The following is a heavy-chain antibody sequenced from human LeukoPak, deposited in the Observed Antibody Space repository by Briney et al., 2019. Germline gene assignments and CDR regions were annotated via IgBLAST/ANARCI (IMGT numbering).Heavy chain of an antibody. Sequence: PGGSLRLSCAASGFTFDDYAMHWVPPAPGKSLEWGSGISWNSGIIGYADSVKGRFTISRDNAKNSLYLQMNSLRAEDKALYYCAKEGPYYDSSGYYLDYWGQGNLVTVSS. CDR1: GFTFDDYA. J-gene: IGHJ4*02. CDR3: AKEGPYYDSSGYYLDY. CDR2: ISWNSGII. D-gene: IGHD3-22*01. V-gene: IGHV3-9*01.